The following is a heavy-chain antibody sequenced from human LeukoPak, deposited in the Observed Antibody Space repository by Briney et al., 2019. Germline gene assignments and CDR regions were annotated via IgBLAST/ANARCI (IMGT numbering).Heavy chain of an antibody. Sequence: ASVKASCKASGGTFSSYAISWVRQAPGQGLEWMGGIIPIFGTANYAQKFQGRVTITADESTSTAYMELSSLRSEDTAVYYCAREREGIAAAYWGQGTLVTVSS. D-gene: IGHD6-13*01. J-gene: IGHJ4*02. V-gene: IGHV1-69*13. CDR3: AREREGIAAAY. CDR2: IIPIFGTA. CDR1: GGTFSSYA.